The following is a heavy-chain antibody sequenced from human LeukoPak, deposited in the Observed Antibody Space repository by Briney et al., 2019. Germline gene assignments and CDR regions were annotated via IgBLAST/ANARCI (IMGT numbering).Heavy chain of an antibody. J-gene: IGHJ3*02. CDR1: GFTFSSYW. Sequence: GGSLRLSCAASGFTFSSYWMSWVRQAPGKGLEWVANIRQDGNEKYYVDSLKGRFTISRDNAKNSLYLQMNSLRAEDTAVYYCARVGTRRYHDAFDIWGQGTMVTVSS. CDR2: IRQDGNEK. V-gene: IGHV3-7*01. D-gene: IGHD2-2*01. CDR3: ARVGTRRYHDAFDI.